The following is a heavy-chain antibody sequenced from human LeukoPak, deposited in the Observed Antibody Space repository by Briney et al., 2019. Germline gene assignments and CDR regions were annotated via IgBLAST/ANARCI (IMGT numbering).Heavy chain of an antibody. CDR1: GGSFSGYY. J-gene: IGHJ6*04. CDR2: INHSGST. V-gene: IGHV4-34*01. Sequence: SETLSLTCAVYGGSFSGYYWSWIRQPPGKGLEWIGEINHSGSTNYNPSLKSRVTISVDTSKNQFSLKLSSVTAADTAVYYCARPYCSSTSCYGVADVWGKGTTVTVSS. D-gene: IGHD2-2*01. CDR3: ARPYCSSTSCYGVADV.